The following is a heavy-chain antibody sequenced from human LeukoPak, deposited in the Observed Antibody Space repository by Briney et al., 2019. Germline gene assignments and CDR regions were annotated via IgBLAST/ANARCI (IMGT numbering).Heavy chain of an antibody. Sequence: GGSLRLSCAASGFTFSNAWMSWVRQAPGKGLEWVAVISYDGSNKYYADSVKGRFTISRDNSKNTLYLQMNSLRAEDAAVYYCARDRNYYGSGSYGPLDYWGQGTLVTVSS. CDR3: ARDRNYYGSGSYGPLDY. CDR1: GFTFSNAW. J-gene: IGHJ4*02. CDR2: ISYDGSNK. D-gene: IGHD3-10*01. V-gene: IGHV3-30-3*01.